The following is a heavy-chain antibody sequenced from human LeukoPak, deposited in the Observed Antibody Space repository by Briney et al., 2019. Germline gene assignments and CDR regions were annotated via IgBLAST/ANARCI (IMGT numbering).Heavy chain of an antibody. CDR1: GFTFSSYS. Sequence: SGGSLRLSCAASGFTFSSYSMNWVRQAPGKGLEWVSSISSSSSYIYYADSVKGRFTISRDNAKNSLYLQMNSLRAGDTAVYYCARPYSSSSNYFDYWGQGTLVTVSS. D-gene: IGHD6-13*01. CDR2: ISSSSSYI. J-gene: IGHJ4*02. V-gene: IGHV3-21*01. CDR3: ARPYSSSSNYFDY.